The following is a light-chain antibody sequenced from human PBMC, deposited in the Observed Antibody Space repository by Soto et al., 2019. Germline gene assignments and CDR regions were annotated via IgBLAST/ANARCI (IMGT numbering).Light chain of an antibody. CDR3: QQYAGSPRT. V-gene: IGKV3-20*01. J-gene: IGKJ1*01. Sequence: IVLTHSPGTLSLSPVERCTLSCRASQNLGTLYLAWFQQKSGQAPRLLIYSASRRATGIPDRFTGSGSGTDFTLTINRVEPEDFAVYFCQQYAGSPRTFGQGTKVDIK. CDR1: QNLGTLY. CDR2: SAS.